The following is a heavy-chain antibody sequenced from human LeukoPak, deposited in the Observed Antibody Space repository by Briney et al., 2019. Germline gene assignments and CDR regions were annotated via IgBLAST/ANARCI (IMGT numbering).Heavy chain of an antibody. CDR3: ARASSAAGTGGGNYYFDY. J-gene: IGHJ4*02. D-gene: IGHD6-13*01. CDR2: ISGSGGST. Sequence: GGSLRLSCAASGFTFSSYAMSWVRQAPGKGLEWVSAISGSGGSTYYADSVKGRFTISRDNSKNTLYLQMNSLRAEDTAVYYCARASSAAGTGGGNYYFDYWGQGTLVTVSS. CDR1: GFTFSSYA. V-gene: IGHV3-23*01.